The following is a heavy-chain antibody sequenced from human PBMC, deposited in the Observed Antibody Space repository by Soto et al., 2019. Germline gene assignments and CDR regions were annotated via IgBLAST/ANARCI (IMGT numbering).Heavy chain of an antibody. Sequence: EVQLLESGGGLVQPGGSLRLSCAASGFTFSSYAMSWVRQAPGKGLEWVSAISGSGGSTYYADSVKGRFTISRDNSKNTLYLQMNSLRAEDTAVYYCAKRALNGDSKYDAFDIWGQGTMVTVSS. CDR3: AKRALNGDSKYDAFDI. CDR1: GFTFSSYA. CDR2: ISGSGGST. V-gene: IGHV3-23*01. J-gene: IGHJ3*02. D-gene: IGHD4-17*01.